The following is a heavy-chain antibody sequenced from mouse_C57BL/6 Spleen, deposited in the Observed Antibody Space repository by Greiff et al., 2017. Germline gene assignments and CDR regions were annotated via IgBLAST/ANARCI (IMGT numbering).Heavy chain of an antibody. D-gene: IGHD1-1*01. Sequence: VKLMESGAELVRPGASVTLSCKASGYTFTDYEMHWVKQTPVHGLEWIGAIDPETGGTAYNQKFKGKAILTADKSSSTAYMELRSLTSEDSAVYYCTRWGTTVVPYFDVWGTGTTVTVSS. CDR3: TRWGTTVVPYFDV. CDR2: IDPETGGT. CDR1: GYTFTDYE. V-gene: IGHV1-15*01. J-gene: IGHJ1*03.